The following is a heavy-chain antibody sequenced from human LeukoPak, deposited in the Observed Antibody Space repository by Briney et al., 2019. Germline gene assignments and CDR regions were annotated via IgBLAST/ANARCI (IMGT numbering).Heavy chain of an antibody. CDR1: GYMFTSYG. V-gene: IGHV1-18*01. J-gene: IGHJ4*02. Sequence: ASVKVSCKASGYMFTSYGISWVRQAPGQGLEWMGWISAYNGNTKYVQKLQGRVTMTTDTSTSTAYMELRSLRSDDTAVYYCARDDDYGDYDSDYWGQGTLVTVSS. D-gene: IGHD4-17*01. CDR3: ARDDDYGDYDSDY. CDR2: ISAYNGNT.